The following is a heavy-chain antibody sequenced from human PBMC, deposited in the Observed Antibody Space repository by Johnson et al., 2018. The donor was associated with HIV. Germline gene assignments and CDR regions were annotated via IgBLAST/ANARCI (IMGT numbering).Heavy chain of an antibody. Sequence: VQLVESGGGLVQPGGSLRLSCVASGFTFSRYWMSWVRQAPGKGLEWVANIKQDGSEKYYVDSVKGRFTISRDNAKNSLYLQMNSLRAEDTAVYYCARPPGVGSVDAFDIWGQGTIVTVSS. V-gene: IGHV3-7*01. D-gene: IGHD2-15*01. CDR1: GFTFSRYW. CDR3: ARPPGVGSVDAFDI. J-gene: IGHJ3*02. CDR2: IKQDGSEK.